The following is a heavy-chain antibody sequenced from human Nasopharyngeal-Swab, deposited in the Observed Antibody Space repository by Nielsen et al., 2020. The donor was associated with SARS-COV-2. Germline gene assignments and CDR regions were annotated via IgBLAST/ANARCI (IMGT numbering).Heavy chain of an antibody. CDR1: GFTFDDYA. V-gene: IGHV3-9*01. Sequence: SLKISCAASGFTFDDYAMHWVRQAPGKGLEWVSGISWNSGSIGYADSVKGRFTISRDNAKNPLYLQMNSLRAEDTALYYCAKAGGVAGEFYGMDVWGQGTTVTVSS. J-gene: IGHJ6*02. D-gene: IGHD2-8*02. CDR2: ISWNSGSI. CDR3: AKAGGVAGEFYGMDV.